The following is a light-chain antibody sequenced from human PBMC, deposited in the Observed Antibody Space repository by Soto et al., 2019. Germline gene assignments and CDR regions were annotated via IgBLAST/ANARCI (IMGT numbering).Light chain of an antibody. CDR1: QGLGTN. Sequence: VTTPYPPTLSVAPGERATLCCRCSQGLGTNVAWYQQKPGQAPRLLIYAASTRATCVPGRFSGSGSGTEFTLAIRSLVPEDFAVYSGQQRSKSPSLGQGTRLEI. J-gene: IGKJ5*01. V-gene: IGKV3-15*01. CDR2: AAS. CDR3: QQRSKSPS.